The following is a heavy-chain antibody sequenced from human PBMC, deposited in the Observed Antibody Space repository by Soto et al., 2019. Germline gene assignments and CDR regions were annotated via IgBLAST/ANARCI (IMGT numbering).Heavy chain of an antibody. Sequence: EVQLLESGGGLVQPGGSLRLSCAASGFTFSNYAVTWVRQAPGKGLEWVSTISGSGGSTYYADSVKGRFTISRDNSKNTLYLQMNSLRAEDTAVYYCAKDPGSSWYEIYYWGQGTLVTVSS. V-gene: IGHV3-23*01. CDR3: AKDPGSSWYEIYY. J-gene: IGHJ4*02. CDR1: GFTFSNYA. D-gene: IGHD6-13*01. CDR2: ISGSGGST.